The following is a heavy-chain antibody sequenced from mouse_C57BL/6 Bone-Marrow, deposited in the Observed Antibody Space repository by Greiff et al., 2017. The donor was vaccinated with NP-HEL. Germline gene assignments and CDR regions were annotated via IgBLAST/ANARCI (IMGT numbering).Heavy chain of an antibody. CDR1: GFNIKDDY. J-gene: IGHJ3*01. D-gene: IGHD2-4*01. CDR3: TTYYDYDDGAWFAY. Sequence: EVKLQESGAELVRPGASVKLSCTASGFNIKDDYMHWVKQRPEQGLEWIGWIDPENGDTEYASKFQGKATITADTSSNTAYLQLSSLTSEDTAVYYCTTYYDYDDGAWFAYWGQGTLVTVSA. CDR2: IDPENGDT. V-gene: IGHV14-4*01.